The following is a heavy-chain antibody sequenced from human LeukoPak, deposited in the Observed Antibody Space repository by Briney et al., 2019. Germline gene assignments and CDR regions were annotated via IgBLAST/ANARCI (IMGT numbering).Heavy chain of an antibody. CDR2: IYYSGST. V-gene: IGHV4-38-2*02. D-gene: IGHD3-10*01. J-gene: IGHJ4*02. Sequence: SETLSLTCTVSGYSISSGYYWGWVRQPPGKGLEWIGYIYYSGSTNYNPSLKSRVTISVDTSKNQFSLKLSSVTAADTAVYYCARERDGSGTQRGLDYWGQGTLVTVSS. CDR3: ARERDGSGTQRGLDY. CDR1: GYSISSGYY.